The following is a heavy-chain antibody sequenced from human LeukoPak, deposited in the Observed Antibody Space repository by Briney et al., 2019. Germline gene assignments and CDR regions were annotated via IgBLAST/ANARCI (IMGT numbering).Heavy chain of an antibody. J-gene: IGHJ5*02. CDR3: ARAGLQAGMPYLDP. D-gene: IGHD2-2*01. V-gene: IGHV3-74*01. Sequence: GGSLRLSCAASGFTFSSYWRHWVRKAPGKVLVWVSRINSDGSSTSYAGSVEGRFTISRDKAQDTLYLQTKTVRGEDTAVYYCARAGLQAGMPYLDPWGQGTMVTVSS. CDR1: GFTFSSYW. CDR2: INSDGSST.